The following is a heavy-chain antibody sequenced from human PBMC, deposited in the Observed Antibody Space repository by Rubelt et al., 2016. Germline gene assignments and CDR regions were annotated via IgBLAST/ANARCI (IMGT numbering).Heavy chain of an antibody. J-gene: IGHJ6*02. CDR2: ISAYNGNT. CDR1: GYTFRSYA. V-gene: IGHV1-18*01. CDR3: ARGTYYYVTRSCYARNGMDV. Sequence: QVQLVQSVSELRKPGASVKVSCKGSGYTFRSYAMNWVRQAPGQGLEWMGWISAYNGNTKYAQNLQGRVTMTKDTSTSTAYMELRKLRSGNTAVDDCARGTYYYVTRSCYARNGMDVWGQGTTVTVSS. D-gene: IGHD3-10*02.